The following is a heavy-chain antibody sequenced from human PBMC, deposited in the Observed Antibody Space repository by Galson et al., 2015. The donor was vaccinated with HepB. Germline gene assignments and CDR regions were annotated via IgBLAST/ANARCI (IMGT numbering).Heavy chain of an antibody. V-gene: IGHV1-18*01. Sequence: SVKVSCKASGYTFTQYGISWVRQAPGHGLEWMGWIRGYNTNRNYAQTFEDRVTMTRDTSTTTVYMEMRSLRYDDTAVYYCARGRYDTSAPDHWGQGTLVTVSS. CDR3: ARGRYDTSAPDH. J-gene: IGHJ5*02. CDR1: GYTFTQYG. CDR2: IRGYNTNR. D-gene: IGHD2-2*01.